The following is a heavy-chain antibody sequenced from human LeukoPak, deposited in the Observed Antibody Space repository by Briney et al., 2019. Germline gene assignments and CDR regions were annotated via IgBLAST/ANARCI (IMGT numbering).Heavy chain of an antibody. CDR2: IIPIFGTA. CDR3: AREKNRGYYFDY. V-gene: IGHV1-69*05. Sequence: SVKVSCKASGYSFTAYGITWMRQAPGQGLEWMGRIIPIFGTANYAQKFQGRVTITTDESTSTAYMELSSLRSEDTAVYYCAREKNRGYYFDYWGQGTLVTVSS. J-gene: IGHJ4*02. CDR1: GYSFTAYG. D-gene: IGHD7-27*01.